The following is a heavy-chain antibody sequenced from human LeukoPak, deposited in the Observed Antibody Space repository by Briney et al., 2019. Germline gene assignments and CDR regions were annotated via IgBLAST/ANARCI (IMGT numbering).Heavy chain of an antibody. D-gene: IGHD3-3*02. J-gene: IGHJ5*02. CDR3: AKDAHFWSYNNWFDP. CDR1: GFTFSSYA. Sequence: GGSLGLSCAASGFTFSSYAMSWVRQAPGKGLEWVSAISGSGGSTYYADSVEGRFTISRDNSKNTLYLQMNSLRAEDTAVYYCAKDAHFWSYNNWFDPWGQGTLVTVSS. V-gene: IGHV3-23*01. CDR2: ISGSGGST.